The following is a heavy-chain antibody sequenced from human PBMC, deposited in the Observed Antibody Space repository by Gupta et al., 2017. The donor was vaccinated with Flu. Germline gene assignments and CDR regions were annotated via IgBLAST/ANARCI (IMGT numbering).Heavy chain of an antibody. CDR2: ISSSGTTR. CDR3: ARDHFNYATLDY. D-gene: IGHD4-4*01. V-gene: IGHV3-48*03. CDR1: GFTFSRYE. J-gene: IGHJ4*02. Sequence: EVQLVESGEGLVQPGVSLRLSCAASGFTFSRYERNWVRQAPGKGLEGVSYISSSGTTRDYADSVKGRFTISRDNARNSLYLQMNSLRADDTAVYYCARDHFNYATLDYWGQGTLVTVSS.